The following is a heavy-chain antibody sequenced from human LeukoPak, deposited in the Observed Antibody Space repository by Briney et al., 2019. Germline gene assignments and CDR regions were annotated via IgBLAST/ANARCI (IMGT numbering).Heavy chain of an antibody. D-gene: IGHD6-13*01. CDR1: GYTFTSYG. CDR2: MNPNSGNT. J-gene: IGHJ6*03. CDR3: ARVLSSSWYLIGYYYYYYMDA. Sequence: GASVKVSCKTSGYTFTSYGINWVRQATGQGLEWMGWMNPNSGNTGYAQKFQGRVTMTRNTSISTAYMELSSLRSEDTAVYYCARVLSSSWYLIGYYYYYYMDAWGKGTTVTISS. V-gene: IGHV1-8*02.